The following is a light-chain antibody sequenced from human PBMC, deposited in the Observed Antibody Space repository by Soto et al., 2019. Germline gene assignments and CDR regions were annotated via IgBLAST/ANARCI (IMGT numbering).Light chain of an antibody. CDR3: QQYNDYSWT. V-gene: IGKV1-5*03. CDR1: QSISIW. Sequence: DIQMTQSPSTLSASVGDRVAISCRASQSISIWLAWYQQKPGKAPKLLIYKASSLESGDPSRFSGSGSGTECTLTISSLQPDDFATYYCQQYNDYSWTFGQGPKVEIQ. J-gene: IGKJ1*01. CDR2: KAS.